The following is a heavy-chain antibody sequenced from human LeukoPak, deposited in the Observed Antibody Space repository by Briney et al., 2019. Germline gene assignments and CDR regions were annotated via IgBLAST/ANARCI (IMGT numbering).Heavy chain of an antibody. D-gene: IGHD1-26*01. Sequence: SETLSLTCTVSGGSISSYYWSWIRQPPGKGLEWIGYMYYSGSTNYNPSLKSRVTISVDTSKNQFSLKLSSVTAADTAVYYCARVRIVGATWVYYFDYWGQGTLVTVSS. V-gene: IGHV4-59*12. CDR2: MYYSGST. CDR1: GGSISSYY. CDR3: ARVRIVGATWVYYFDY. J-gene: IGHJ4*02.